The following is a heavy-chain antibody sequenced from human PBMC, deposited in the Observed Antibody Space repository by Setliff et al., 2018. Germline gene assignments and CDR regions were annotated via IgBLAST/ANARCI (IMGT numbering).Heavy chain of an antibody. CDR1: GYTFTSFF. Sequence: ASVKVSCKASGYTFTSFFHQWVRQAPGQGLEWLGWINSNSGSTTYAQKFQGRVTMTRDTSINTAYMELTSLRSDDAAVYYCARGPSGWSSATSRYYFYMDVWGKGATVTVSS. V-gene: IGHV1-2*02. J-gene: IGHJ6*03. CDR2: INSNSGST. D-gene: IGHD6-19*01. CDR3: ARGPSGWSSATSRYYFYMDV.